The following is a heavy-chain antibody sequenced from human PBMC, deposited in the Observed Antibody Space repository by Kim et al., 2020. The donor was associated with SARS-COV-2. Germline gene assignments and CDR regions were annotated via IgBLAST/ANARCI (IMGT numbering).Heavy chain of an antibody. CDR1: GFIVSTSY. D-gene: IGHD5-18*01. CDR2: IYSGGKT. Sequence: GGSLRLSCAASGFIVSTSYMTWVRQAPGKGLEWVSVIYSGGKTNYTDSVKGRFTISRDSSKNTLYLQMNSLRAEDTAVYYCARDRYSYGTDDAFDIWGQGTVVTVSS. CDR3: ARDRYSYGTDDAFDI. J-gene: IGHJ3*02. V-gene: IGHV3-53*01.